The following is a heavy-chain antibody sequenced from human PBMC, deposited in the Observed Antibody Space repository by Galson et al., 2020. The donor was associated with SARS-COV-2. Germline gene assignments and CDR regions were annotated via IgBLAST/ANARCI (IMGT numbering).Heavy chain of an antibody. CDR1: GFTFSSYA. CDR3: AKDLWELLGALDI. V-gene: IGHV3-23*01. D-gene: IGHD1-26*01. J-gene: IGHJ3*02. Sequence: TGGSLRLSCAASGFTFSSYAMSWVRQAPGNGLEWVSAIRGSGGSTYYADSVKGRFTISRDNSKNTLYLQMNSLRAEDTAVYYCAKDLWELLGALDIWGQGTMVTVSS. CDR2: IRGSGGST.